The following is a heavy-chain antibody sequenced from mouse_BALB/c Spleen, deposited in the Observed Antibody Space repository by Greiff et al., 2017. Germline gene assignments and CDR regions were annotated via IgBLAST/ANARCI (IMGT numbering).Heavy chain of an antibody. CDR3: ARGGGYDGRRYWYFDV. CDR2: ISYDGSN. V-gene: IGHV3-6*02. J-gene: IGHJ1*01. D-gene: IGHD2-2*01. Sequence: EVQLVESGPGLVKPSQSLSLTCSVTGYSITSGYYWNWIRQFPGNKLEWMGYISYDGSNNYNPSLKNRISITRDTSKNQFFLKLNSVTTEDTATYYCARGGGYDGRRYWYFDVWGAGTTVTVSS. CDR1: GYSITSGYY.